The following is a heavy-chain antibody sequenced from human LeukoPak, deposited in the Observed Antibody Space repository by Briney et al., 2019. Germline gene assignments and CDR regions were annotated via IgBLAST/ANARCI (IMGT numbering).Heavy chain of an antibody. CDR1: GYTFTDYY. J-gene: IGHJ4*02. D-gene: IGHD5-12*01. CDR3: ATRGYSGYDVDY. Sequence: AASVKVSCKVSGYTFTDYYMHWVQQAPGKGLEWMGLVDPEDGETIYAEKFQGRVTITADTSTGTAYMELSSLRSEDTAVYYCATRGYSGYDVDYWGQGTLVTVSS. CDR2: VDPEDGET. V-gene: IGHV1-69-2*01.